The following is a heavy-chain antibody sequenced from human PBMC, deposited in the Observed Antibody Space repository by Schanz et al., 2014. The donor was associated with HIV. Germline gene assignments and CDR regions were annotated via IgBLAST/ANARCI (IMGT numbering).Heavy chain of an antibody. CDR1: GFTLSGYT. J-gene: IGHJ4*02. Sequence: EVQLLESGGGLVLPGGSLRVSCAVSGFTLSGYTMSWVRQAPGKGLEWVSTISGSGGSPYYADSVKGRFTISRDNSKNTLYLQMNSLRAEDTAVYYCAKGLTIWLQPPFDYWGQGTLVTVSS. D-gene: IGHD5-12*01. CDR2: ISGSGGSP. CDR3: AKGLTIWLQPPFDY. V-gene: IGHV3-23*01.